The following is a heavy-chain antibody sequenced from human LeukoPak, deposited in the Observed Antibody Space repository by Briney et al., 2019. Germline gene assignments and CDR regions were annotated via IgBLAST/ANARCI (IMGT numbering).Heavy chain of an antibody. CDR3: ARESCSSTSCYTNAFDI. D-gene: IGHD2-2*02. J-gene: IGHJ3*02. V-gene: IGHV3-30*01. CDR1: GFTFSSYA. CDR2: ISYDGSNK. Sequence: GRSLRLSCAASGFTFSSYAMHWVRQAPGKGLEWVAVISYDGSNKYYADSVKGRFTISRDNSKNTLYPQMNSLRAEDTAVYYCARESCSSTSCYTNAFDIWGQGTMVTVSS.